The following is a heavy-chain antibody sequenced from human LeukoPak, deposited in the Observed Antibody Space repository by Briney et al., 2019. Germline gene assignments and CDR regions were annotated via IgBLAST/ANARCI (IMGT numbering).Heavy chain of an antibody. CDR2: ISSSGSTK. Sequence: GGALRLSCGASGITFSSYSMNWVRQAPGKGLGWVSYISSSGSTKYYAESVKGRFTISRDNAKNTLYLQMNSLRVEDTAMYYCVRGGVEPYWGQGTLVTVSS. CDR3: VRGGVEPY. V-gene: IGHV3-48*04. CDR1: GITFSSYS. D-gene: IGHD1-14*01. J-gene: IGHJ4*02.